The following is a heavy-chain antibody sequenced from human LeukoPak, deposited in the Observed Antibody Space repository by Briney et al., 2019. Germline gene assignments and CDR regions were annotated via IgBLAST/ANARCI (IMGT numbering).Heavy chain of an antibody. CDR2: ISSSGGAI. CDR3: ARGPEDYYESSGYFYW. J-gene: IGHJ4*02. CDR1: GFNFNSYE. V-gene: IGHV3-48*03. Sequence: GGSLRLSCAASGFNFNSYEMNWVRQAPGKGLEWVSYISSSGGAIYYAASVKGRFTISRDNAKNSLYLQMNSLRGEDTAVYYCARGPEDYYESSGYFYWWGQGTLVTVSS. D-gene: IGHD3-22*01.